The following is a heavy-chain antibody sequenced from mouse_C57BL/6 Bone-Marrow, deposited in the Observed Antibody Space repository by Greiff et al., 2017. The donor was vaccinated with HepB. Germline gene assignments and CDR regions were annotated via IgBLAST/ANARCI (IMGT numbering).Heavy chain of an antibody. CDR2: INPSTGGT. CDR1: GYSFTGYY. V-gene: IGHV1-42*01. J-gene: IGHJ2*01. Sequence: EVQLQQSGPKLVKPGASVKISCKASGYSFTGYYMNWVKQSPEKSLEWIGEINPSTGGTTYNQKFKAKATLTVDKSSSTAYMQLKSLTSEDSAVYYCASFDYWGQGTTLTVSS. CDR3: ASFDY.